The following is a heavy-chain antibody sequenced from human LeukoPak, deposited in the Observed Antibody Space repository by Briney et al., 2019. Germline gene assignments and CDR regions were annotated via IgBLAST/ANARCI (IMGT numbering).Heavy chain of an antibody. V-gene: IGHV4-38-2*01. Sequence: PSETLSLTCGVAGYSISSDYYWGWIRQPPGKGLEWIGSIYYSGDTYYSPSLKSRVTISVDTSKSQFSLKLSSVTAADTAVYYCARLRGYTYGPPGYWGQGTLVTVSS. J-gene: IGHJ4*02. CDR2: IYYSGDT. CDR1: GYSISSDYY. CDR3: ARLRGYTYGPPGY. D-gene: IGHD5-18*01.